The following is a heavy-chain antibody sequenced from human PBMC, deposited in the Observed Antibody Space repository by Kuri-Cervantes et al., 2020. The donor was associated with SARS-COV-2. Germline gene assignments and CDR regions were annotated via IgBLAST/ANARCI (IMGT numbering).Heavy chain of an antibody. CDR3: ATAPPLTPKNWFDP. Sequence: ASVKVSCKASGYTFTSYGISWVRQAPGQGLEWMGWISAYNGNTNYAQKLQGRVTMTEDTSTDTAYMELSSLRSEDTAVYYCATAPPLTPKNWFDPWGQGTLVTVSS. CDR1: GYTFTSYG. J-gene: IGHJ5*02. D-gene: IGHD4-23*01. V-gene: IGHV1-18*01. CDR2: ISAYNGNT.